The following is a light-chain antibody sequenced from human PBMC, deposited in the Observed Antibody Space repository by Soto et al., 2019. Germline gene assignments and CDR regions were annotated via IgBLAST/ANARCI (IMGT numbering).Light chain of an antibody. J-gene: IGKJ1*01. V-gene: IGKV1-5*03. CDR1: QSISSW. Sequence: IQMTQSPSSLSASGGDRVTITCRASQSISSWLAWYQQKPGKAPKLLINKASSLESGVPSRFSGSGSGTEFSLTISSLQPDDFATYYCQQYNSYSWTFGQGTKVDIK. CDR2: KAS. CDR3: QQYNSYSWT.